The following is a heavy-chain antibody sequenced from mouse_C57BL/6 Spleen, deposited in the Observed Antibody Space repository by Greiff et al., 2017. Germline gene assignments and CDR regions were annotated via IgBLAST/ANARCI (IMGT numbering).Heavy chain of an antibody. Sequence: QVQLKQSGAELMKPGASVKLSCKATGYTFTGYWIEWVKQRPGHGLEWIGEILPGSGSTNYNEQFKGKATFTADTSSNTAYMQLSSLTTEDSAIYYCARGAYYSNYLFAYWGQGTLVTVSA. CDR1: GYTFTGYW. J-gene: IGHJ3*01. CDR3: ARGAYYSNYLFAY. V-gene: IGHV1-9*01. CDR2: ILPGSGST. D-gene: IGHD2-5*01.